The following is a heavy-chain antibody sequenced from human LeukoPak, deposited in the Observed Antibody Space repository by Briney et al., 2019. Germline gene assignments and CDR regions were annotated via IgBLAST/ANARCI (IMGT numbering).Heavy chain of an antibody. V-gene: IGHV3-7*01. CDR1: GFIFSSYW. D-gene: IGHD4-17*01. Sequence: GSLRLSCAASGFIFSSYWMSWVRQAPGKGLEWVANVKQDGSEKYYVDSVKGRFTISRDNAKNSLYLQMNSLRAEDTAMYYCARDIDYEDYWGQGTLVTVSS. CDR2: VKQDGSEK. J-gene: IGHJ4*02. CDR3: ARDIDYEDY.